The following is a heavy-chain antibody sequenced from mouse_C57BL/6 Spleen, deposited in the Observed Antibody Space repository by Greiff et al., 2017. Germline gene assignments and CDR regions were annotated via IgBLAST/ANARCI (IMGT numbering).Heavy chain of an antibody. CDR3: ARERIYYGNYDAMDY. CDR2: IYPGDGDT. Sequence: VQGVESGAELVKPGASVKISCKASGYAFSSYWMNWVKQRPGKGLEWIGQIYPGDGDTNYNGKFKGKATLTADKSSSTAYMQLSSLTSEDSAVYFCARERIYYGNYDAMDYWGQGTSVTVSS. J-gene: IGHJ4*01. V-gene: IGHV1-80*01. D-gene: IGHD2-1*01. CDR1: GYAFSSYW.